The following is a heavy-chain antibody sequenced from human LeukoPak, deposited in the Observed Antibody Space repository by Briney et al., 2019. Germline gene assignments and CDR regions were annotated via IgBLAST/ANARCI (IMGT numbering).Heavy chain of an antibody. J-gene: IGHJ4*02. CDR1: GFTFSSYA. V-gene: IGHV3-23*01. CDR2: ISGSGGST. CDR3: APHESYYYDSSPRY. Sequence: GGSLRLSYAASGFTFSSYAMSWFRQAPGKGLEWVSAISGSGGSTYYADSVKGRFTISRDNSKNTLYLQMNSLRAEDTAVYYCAPHESYYYDSSPRYWGQGTLVTVPS. D-gene: IGHD3-22*01.